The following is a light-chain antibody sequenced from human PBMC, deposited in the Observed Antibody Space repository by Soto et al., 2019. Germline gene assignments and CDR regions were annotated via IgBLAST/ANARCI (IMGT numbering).Light chain of an antibody. J-gene: IGKJ4*01. CDR1: QGISSY. Sequence: IRMTQSPSSFSASTGDRVTITCRASQGISSYLAWYQQKPGKAPKLLIYAASTLQSGVPSRFSGSGSGTDFTLTISCLQSEDFATYYCQQYYSYPRALTFGGGTKVEIK. V-gene: IGKV1-8*01. CDR2: AAS. CDR3: QQYYSYPRALT.